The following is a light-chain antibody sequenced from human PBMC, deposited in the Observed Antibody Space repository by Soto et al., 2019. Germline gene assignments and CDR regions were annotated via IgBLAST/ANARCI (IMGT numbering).Light chain of an antibody. CDR2: VGTGGIVG. Sequence: QSVLTQPPSASASLGASVTLTCTLSSGYSNYKVDWYQQRPGKGPRFVMRVGTGGIVGSKGVGIPDRFSVLGSGLNRYLTMKNIQEEDESDYHCGADLGSGSNFVCWVVGGGTKLTVL. V-gene: IGLV9-49*01. J-gene: IGLJ3*02. CDR1: SGYSNYK. CDR3: GADLGSGSNFVCWV.